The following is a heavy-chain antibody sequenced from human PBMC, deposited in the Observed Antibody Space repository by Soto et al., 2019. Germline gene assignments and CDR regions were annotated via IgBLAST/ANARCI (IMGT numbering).Heavy chain of an antibody. CDR2: ISSRSSTI. CDR1: GFTFSSYS. J-gene: IGHJ6*03. D-gene: IGHD5-12*01. Sequence: HPGGSLRLSCAASGFTFSSYSMNWVRQAPGKGLEWVSYISSRSSTIYYADSVKGRFTISRDNAKNSLYLQMNSLRAEDTAVYYCAREEGGYDGYYYYFMDVWGKGTTVTVSS. V-gene: IGHV3-48*01. CDR3: AREEGGYDGYYYYFMDV.